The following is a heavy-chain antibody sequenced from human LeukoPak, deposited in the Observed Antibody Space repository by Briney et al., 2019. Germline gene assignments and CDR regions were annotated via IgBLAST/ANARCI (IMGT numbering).Heavy chain of an antibody. J-gene: IGHJ4*02. Sequence: GGSLRLSCAASGFTFSSYWMHWVRQAPGKGLEWISYISSSGSTIYYADSVKDRFTISRDNAKNSLYLQMNSLRAEDTAVYYCARDNWGSVDYWGQGTLVTVSS. V-gene: IGHV3-48*04. D-gene: IGHD7-27*01. CDR2: ISSSGSTI. CDR3: ARDNWGSVDY. CDR1: GFTFSSYW.